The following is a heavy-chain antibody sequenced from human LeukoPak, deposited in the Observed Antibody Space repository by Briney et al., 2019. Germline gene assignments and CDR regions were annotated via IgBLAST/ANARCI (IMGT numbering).Heavy chain of an antibody. D-gene: IGHD3-16*01. CDR1: GFTFSDYY. Sequence: GGSLRLSCAASGFTFSDYYMSWIRQAPGKGRECFSYISSSGRTIDYADSVKGRFTIYRDNAKTSVYLKMNSLRDENTPVYYCASTRGCYNYYYYYMDVWGKGTTVTVSS. J-gene: IGHJ6*03. CDR3: ASTRGCYNYYYYYMDV. CDR2: ISSSGRTI. V-gene: IGHV3-11*01.